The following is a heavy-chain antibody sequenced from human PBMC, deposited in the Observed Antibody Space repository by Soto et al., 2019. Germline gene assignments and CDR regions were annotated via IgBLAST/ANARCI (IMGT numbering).Heavy chain of an antibody. CDR2: IIPVFGTG. Sequence: QVQLVQSGAEVKKPGSSVKVSCKASGGTFSSYAISWVRQAPGQGLEWMGGIIPVFGTGIYAQKCQGRVTITADKSTTTAYMELSSLRSEDTAVYFCARVGGTGGYTYGLDYWGQGTLVTVSS. D-gene: IGHD5-18*01. V-gene: IGHV1-69*06. CDR1: GGTFSSYA. CDR3: ARVGGTGGYTYGLDY. J-gene: IGHJ4*02.